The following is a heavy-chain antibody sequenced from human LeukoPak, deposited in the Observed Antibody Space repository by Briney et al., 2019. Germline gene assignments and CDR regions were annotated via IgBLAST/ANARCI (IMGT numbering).Heavy chain of an antibody. V-gene: IGHV3-21*01. Sequence: GGSLRLSCAASGFTFSSYSMNWVRQAPGKGLEWVSSISSSSSYIYHADSVKGRFTISRDNAKNSLYLQVNSLRAEDTAVYYCARDGVVVAATPIVDGMDVWGQGTTVTVSS. CDR3: ARDGVVVAATPIVDGMDV. J-gene: IGHJ6*02. D-gene: IGHD2-15*01. CDR1: GFTFSSYS. CDR2: ISSSSSYI.